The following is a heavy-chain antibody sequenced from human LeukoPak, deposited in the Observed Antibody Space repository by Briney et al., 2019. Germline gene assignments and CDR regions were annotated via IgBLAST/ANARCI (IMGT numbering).Heavy chain of an antibody. CDR3: AKSPRRGGAAAAPDAFHI. J-gene: IGHJ3*02. D-gene: IGHD6-13*01. Sequence: GGSLRLSCATSGFTFSSYAMSWVRQAPGKGLEWVSAISGSGGSTYYADSVKGRFTISRDNSKNTLYLQMNSLRAEDTAVYYCAKSPRRGGAAAAPDAFHIWGQGTMVTVSS. CDR2: ISGSGGST. CDR1: GFTFSSYA. V-gene: IGHV3-23*01.